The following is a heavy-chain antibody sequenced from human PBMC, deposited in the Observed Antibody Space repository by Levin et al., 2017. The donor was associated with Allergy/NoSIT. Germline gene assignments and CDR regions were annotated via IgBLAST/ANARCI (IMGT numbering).Heavy chain of an antibody. J-gene: IGHJ3*02. CDR3: ARDGSYDLGAFDI. V-gene: IGHV3-21*01. CDR1: GFTFSSYS. Sequence: GGSLRLSCAASGFTFSSYSMNWVREASGKGLEWVSSISSSSSYIYYADSVKGRFTISRDNAKNTLYLQMNSLRAEDTAVYYCARDGSYDLGAFDIWGQGTMVTVSS. D-gene: IGHD5-12*01. CDR2: ISSSSSYI.